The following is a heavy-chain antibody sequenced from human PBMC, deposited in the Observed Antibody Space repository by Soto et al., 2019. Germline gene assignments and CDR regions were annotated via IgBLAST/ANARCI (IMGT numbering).Heavy chain of an antibody. Sequence: QVQLVQSGAEVKKPGASVKVSCKASGYTFTTYGISWVRQAPGQGLAWIGWIRASKGNTYYGQKFQGRVTKTTDSFTSTAYMELSSLTSDDTAVYYSARALPYSSNGDPWGRGTLVTVSS. CDR2: IRASKGNT. J-gene: IGHJ5*02. CDR3: ARALPYSSNGDP. CDR1: GYTFTTYG. V-gene: IGHV1-18*01. D-gene: IGHD6-13*01.